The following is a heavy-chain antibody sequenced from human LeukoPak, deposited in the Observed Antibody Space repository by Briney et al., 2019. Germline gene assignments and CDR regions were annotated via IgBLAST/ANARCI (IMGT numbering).Heavy chain of an antibody. D-gene: IGHD6-19*01. CDR1: GFTFSSYG. CDR2: IWYDGSNK. CDR3: ARDIIQVSGWALRY. Sequence: PGGSLRLSCAASGFTFSSYGMHWVRQAPGKGLEWVAVIWYDGSNKYYADSVKGRFTISRDNSKNTLYLQMNSLRAEDTAVYYCARDIIQVSGWALRYWGQGTLVTVSS. V-gene: IGHV3-33*01. J-gene: IGHJ4*02.